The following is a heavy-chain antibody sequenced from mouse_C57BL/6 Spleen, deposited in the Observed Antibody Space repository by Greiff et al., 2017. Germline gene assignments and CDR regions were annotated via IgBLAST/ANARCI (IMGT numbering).Heavy chain of an antibody. D-gene: IGHD1-1*01. CDR1: GYAFSSSW. CDR2: IYPGDGDT. CDR3: AREGTVVAFDY. V-gene: IGHV1-82*01. Sequence: QVQLKESGPELVKPGASVKISCKASGYAFSSSWMNWVKQRPGKGLEWIGRIYPGDGDTNYNGKFKGKATLTADKSSSTAYMQLSSLTSEDSAVYFCAREGTVVAFDYWGQGTTLTVSS. J-gene: IGHJ2*01.